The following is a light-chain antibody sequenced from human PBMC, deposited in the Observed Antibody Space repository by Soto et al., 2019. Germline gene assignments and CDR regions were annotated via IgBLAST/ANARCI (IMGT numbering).Light chain of an antibody. V-gene: IGKV1-27*01. CDR3: QHYYNAPET. Sequence: DIQMTQSPSSLSASVGDRVTITCRASQGISSYLAWYQQRPGKVPKVLIYAASTLHSGVPSRFSGSGSGTDFTLTISNVQPEDVATYYCQHYYNAPETFGQGTKVEIK. CDR2: AAS. J-gene: IGKJ1*01. CDR1: QGISSY.